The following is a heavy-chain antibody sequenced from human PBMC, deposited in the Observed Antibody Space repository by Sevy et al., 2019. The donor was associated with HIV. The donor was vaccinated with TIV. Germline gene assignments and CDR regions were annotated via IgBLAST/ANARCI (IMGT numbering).Heavy chain of an antibody. D-gene: IGHD1-7*01. CDR2: ISYDGRNK. CDR3: ARDPRLELRLYYYYYGMDV. V-gene: IGHV3-30*04. Sequence: GGSLRLSCAASRFTFSSYAMHWVRQAPGKGLEWVAVISYDGRNKYYADSVKGRFPISRDNSRNTLYLQMNSLRAEDTSVYYCARDPRLELRLYYYYYGMDVWGQGTTVTVSS. CDR1: RFTFSSYA. J-gene: IGHJ6*01.